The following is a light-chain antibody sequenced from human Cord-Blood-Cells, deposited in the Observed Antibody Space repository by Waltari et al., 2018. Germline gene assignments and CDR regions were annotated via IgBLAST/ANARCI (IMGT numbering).Light chain of an antibody. Sequence: QSALTQPASVSGSPGKSITISCTGTSSDVGCYHYVSWYQQHPGKAPKLMIYEVSNRPSGVSNRFSGSKSGNTASLTISWLQAEDEADYYCSSYTSSSTYVFGTGTKVTVL. V-gene: IGLV2-14*01. CDR3: SSYTSSSTYV. CDR1: SSDVGCYHY. CDR2: EVS. J-gene: IGLJ1*01.